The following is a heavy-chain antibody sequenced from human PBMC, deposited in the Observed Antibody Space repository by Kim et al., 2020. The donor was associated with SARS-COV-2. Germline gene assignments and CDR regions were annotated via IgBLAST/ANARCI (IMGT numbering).Heavy chain of an antibody. CDR2: ISGSRDYI. D-gene: IGHD6-13*01. Sequence: GRQAPAEGLGWVSCISGSRDYIQYGDAVKGRFTISRDNAKNSLYLQMNSLRAEDTAVYYCAREDAARLGYSDYWGPGTLAT. CDR3: AREDAARLGYSDY. J-gene: IGHJ4*02. V-gene: IGHV3-21*01.